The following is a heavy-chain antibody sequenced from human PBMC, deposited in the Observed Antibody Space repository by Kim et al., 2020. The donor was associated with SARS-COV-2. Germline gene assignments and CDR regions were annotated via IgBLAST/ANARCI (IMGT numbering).Heavy chain of an antibody. D-gene: IGHD6-13*01. J-gene: IGHJ3*02. CDR1: GDRVSSNSAA. V-gene: IGHV6-1*01. CDR3: ASSTPSSRWYPYDAFDI. Sequence: SQTLSLTCAISGDRVSSNSAAWNWIRQSPSRGLEWLGRTYYRSKWYTDYAVSVKSRITINPDTSKNQFSLQLNSVTPEDTAMYYCASSTPSSRWYPYDAFDIWGQGTMVTVSS. CDR2: TYYRSKWYT.